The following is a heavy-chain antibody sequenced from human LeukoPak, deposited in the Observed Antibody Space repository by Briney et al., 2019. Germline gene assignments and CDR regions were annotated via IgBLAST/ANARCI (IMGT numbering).Heavy chain of an antibody. Sequence: GESLQISCQGSGSSFTSFWIDWVRQVPGKGLEWMGIIYPGDSDVRYSPSFQGQVTISADKSISTAYLQWSSLKASDTAMYYCARRHNWNDDYWGQGTLVTVSS. CDR1: GSSFTSFW. CDR2: IYPGDSDV. V-gene: IGHV5-51*01. D-gene: IGHD1-1*01. J-gene: IGHJ4*02. CDR3: ARRHNWNDDY.